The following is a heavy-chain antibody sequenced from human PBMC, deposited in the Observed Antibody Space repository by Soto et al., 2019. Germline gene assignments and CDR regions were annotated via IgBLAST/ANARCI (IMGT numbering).Heavy chain of an antibody. CDR3: ARGFLGSSGWFAP. J-gene: IGHJ5*02. V-gene: IGHV1-3*01. CDR1: GYTFTNFG. Sequence: GASVKVSCKASGYTFTNFGISWVRQAPGQRLEWMGWINAGNGNTKYSQKLQGRVTITRDTSASTAYMELSSLRSEDTVVYYCARGFLGSSGWFAPWGQGTRVTASS. CDR2: INAGNGNT. D-gene: IGHD3-10*01.